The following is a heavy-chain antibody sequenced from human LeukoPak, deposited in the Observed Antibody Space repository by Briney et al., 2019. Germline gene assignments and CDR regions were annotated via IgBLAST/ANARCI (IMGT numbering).Heavy chain of an antibody. CDR3: ASLTTADAFDI. V-gene: IGHV4-59*01. J-gene: IGHJ3*02. Sequence: PSETLSLTCTVSGGSISSYYWSWIRQPPGKGLEWIGYIYYSGSTNYNPYLKSRVTISVDTSKNQFSLKVSSVTAADTAVYYCASLTTADAFDIWGQGRMVTVSS. CDR1: GGSISSYY. D-gene: IGHD3-22*01. CDR2: IYYSGST.